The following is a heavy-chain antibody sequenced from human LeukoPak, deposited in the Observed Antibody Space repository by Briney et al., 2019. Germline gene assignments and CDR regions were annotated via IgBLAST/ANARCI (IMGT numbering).Heavy chain of an antibody. CDR3: AREDDYGGNPPFT. CDR2: INPNSGGT. J-gene: IGHJ4*02. V-gene: IGHV1-2*02. D-gene: IGHD4-23*01. Sequence: ASVKVSCKASGYTFTSYDINWVRQAPGQGLEWMGWINPNSGGTNYAQKFQGRVTMTRDTSISTAYMELSRLRSDDTAVYYCAREDDYGGNPPFTWGQGTLVTVSS. CDR1: GYTFTSYD.